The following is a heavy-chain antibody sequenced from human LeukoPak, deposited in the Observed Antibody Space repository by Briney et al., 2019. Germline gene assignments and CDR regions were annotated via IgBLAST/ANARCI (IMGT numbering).Heavy chain of an antibody. Sequence: GGSLRLSCAASGFTFSSYGMSWVRQAPGKGLEWVSAISGGGGSTYYADSVKGRFTISRDNSKNTLYLQMNSLRAEDTAVYYCAKDSSVLRYFDWLLSDDAFDIWGQGTMVTVSS. D-gene: IGHD3-9*01. J-gene: IGHJ3*02. CDR1: GFTFSSYG. CDR2: ISGGGGST. CDR3: AKDSSVLRYFDWLLSDDAFDI. V-gene: IGHV3-23*01.